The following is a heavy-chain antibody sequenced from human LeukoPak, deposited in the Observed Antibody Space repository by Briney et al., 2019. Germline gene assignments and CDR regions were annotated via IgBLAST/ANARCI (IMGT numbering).Heavy chain of an antibody. D-gene: IGHD2-21*02. J-gene: IGHJ4*02. V-gene: IGHV1-46*01. CDR1: GYILSSYY. CDR3: ARTYCGGDCNNRYFDY. Sequence: GASVKVSCKASGYILSSYYMHWVRQAPGQGLEWMGIINPSGGSTDYAQKFQGRVTMTRDKSTSTVYMELNSLRSEDTALHYCARTYCGGDCNNRYFDYWGQGTLVTVSS. CDR2: INPSGGST.